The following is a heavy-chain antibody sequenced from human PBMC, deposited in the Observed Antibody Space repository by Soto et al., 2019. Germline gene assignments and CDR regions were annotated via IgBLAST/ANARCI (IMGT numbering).Heavy chain of an antibody. V-gene: IGHV3-23*01. Sequence: EVQLLESGGGLVQPGGSLRLSCEASGFSFSSYALSWVRQAPGKWLEWVSTFSAGGRAYYADSVKGRFTIAKDFSKNTLHLQTNSLRAEDTAVYYCAKESMPEHYGDTLFNHWGQGTRVTVSS. CDR1: GFSFSSYA. CDR3: AKESMPEHYGDTLFNH. D-gene: IGHD4-17*01. CDR2: FSAGGRA. J-gene: IGHJ4*02.